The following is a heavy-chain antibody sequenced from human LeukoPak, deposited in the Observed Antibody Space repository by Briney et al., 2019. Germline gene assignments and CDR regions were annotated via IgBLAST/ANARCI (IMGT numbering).Heavy chain of an antibody. V-gene: IGHV1-18*01. J-gene: IGHJ4*02. Sequence: ASVKVSCKASGYTFTSYGISWVRQAPGQGLEWMGWISAYNGNTNYAQKLQGRVTMTTDTSTSTAYMELRSLRSDDTAVYYYARSEYYDILTGYPGRGTDDYWGQGTLVTVSS. D-gene: IGHD3-9*01. CDR1: GYTFTSYG. CDR3: ARSEYYDILTGYPGRGTDDY. CDR2: ISAYNGNT.